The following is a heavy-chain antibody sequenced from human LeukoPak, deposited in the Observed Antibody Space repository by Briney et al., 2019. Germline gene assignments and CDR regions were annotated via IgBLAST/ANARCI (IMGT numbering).Heavy chain of an antibody. J-gene: IGHJ4*02. D-gene: IGHD2-2*02. CDR3: AKDKIGYCSSTSCYTKSGFDY. CDR2: IRYDGSNK. Sequence: GGSLRLSWAASGFTFSSYGMHWVRQAPGKGLEWVAFIRYDGSNKYYADSVKGRFTISRDNSKNTLYLQMNSLRAEDTAVYYCAKDKIGYCSSTSCYTKSGFDYWGQGTLVTVSS. CDR1: GFTFSSYG. V-gene: IGHV3-30*02.